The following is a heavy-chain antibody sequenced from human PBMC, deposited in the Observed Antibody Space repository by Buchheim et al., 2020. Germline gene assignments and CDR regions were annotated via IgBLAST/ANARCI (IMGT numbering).Heavy chain of an antibody. J-gene: IGHJ4*02. CDR1: GFTFSSYS. Sequence: EVQLVESGGGLVKPGGSLRLSCAASGFTFSSYSMNWVRQAPGKGLEWVSAISGSGGSTYYADSVKGRFTISRDNSKNTLYLQMNSLRAEDTAVYYCAKDRTIFGVVIIYYFDYWGQGTL. V-gene: IGHV3-23*04. CDR3: AKDRTIFGVVIIYYFDY. D-gene: IGHD3-3*01. CDR2: ISGSGGST.